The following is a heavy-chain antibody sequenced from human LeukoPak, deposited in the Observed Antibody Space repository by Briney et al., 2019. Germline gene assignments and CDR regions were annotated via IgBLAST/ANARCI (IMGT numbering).Heavy chain of an antibody. CDR1: GGSISSGGYY. V-gene: IGHV4-30-2*01. J-gene: IGHJ4*02. CDR2: IYHSGST. Sequence: SETLSLTCTVSGGSISSGGYYWSWIRQPPGKGLEWIGYIYHSGSTNYNPSLKSRVTISVDKSKNQFSLKLSSVTAADTAVYYCARMSPRYYYGSGGLPGSDYWGQGTLVTVSS. CDR3: ARMSPRYYYGSGGLPGSDY. D-gene: IGHD3-10*01.